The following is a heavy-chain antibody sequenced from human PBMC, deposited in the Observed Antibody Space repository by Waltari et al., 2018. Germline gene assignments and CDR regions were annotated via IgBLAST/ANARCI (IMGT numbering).Heavy chain of an antibody. J-gene: IGHJ4*02. CDR3: AREFGNYVDY. D-gene: IGHD3-10*01. CDR1: GFTFSNYN. CDR2: ISSSTITI. V-gene: IGHV3-48*04. Sequence: EVQLVASGGDLVQPGGSLRLSCAASGFTFSNYNMNWVRQAPGKGLEWVSYISSSTITIYYADSVEGRFTISRDNAKNSLYLQMNSLRAEDTAVYYCAREFGNYVDYWGQGTLVTVSS.